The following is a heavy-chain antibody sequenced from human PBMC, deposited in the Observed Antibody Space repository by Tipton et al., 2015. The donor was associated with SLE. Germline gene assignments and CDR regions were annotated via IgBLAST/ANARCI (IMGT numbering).Heavy chain of an antibody. V-gene: IGHV3-7*01. J-gene: IGHJ3*02. Sequence: SLRLSCAASGFTFSSYWMSWVRQAPGKGLEWVANIKQDGSEKYYVDSVKGRFTISRDNAKNSLYLQMNSLRAEDTAVYYCAKRGPDIAAFDAFDIWGQGTMVTVSS. CDR2: IKQDGSEK. D-gene: IGHD6-6*01. CDR3: AKRGPDIAAFDAFDI. CDR1: GFTFSSYW.